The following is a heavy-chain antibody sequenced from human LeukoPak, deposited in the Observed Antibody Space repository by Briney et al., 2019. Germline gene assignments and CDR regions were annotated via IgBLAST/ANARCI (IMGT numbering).Heavy chain of an antibody. CDR2: ISWNSGSI. J-gene: IGHJ4*02. D-gene: IGHD3-9*01. CDR1: GFTFDDYA. Sequence: SLRLSCAASGFTFDDYAMHWVRQAPGKGLEWVSGISWNSGSIGYADSVKGRFTISRDNAKNSLYLQMNSLRAEDTALYYCAIATYYDILTGYHFDYWGQGTLVTVSS. CDR3: AIATYYDILTGYHFDY. V-gene: IGHV3-9*01.